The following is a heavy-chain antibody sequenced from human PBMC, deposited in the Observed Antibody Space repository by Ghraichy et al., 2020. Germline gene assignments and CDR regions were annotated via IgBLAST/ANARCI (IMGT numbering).Heavy chain of an antibody. Sequence: SQTLYLTCSVSGGSISRYYWSWIRQTAGEGLEWIGRIYHSGATYYSPSLKSRVTMSIDTSKNQFSLRLSAVTAADTAVYYCARDNSFYVWDDKRYYFAMDVWGQGTTVTVS. D-gene: IGHD1-1*01. V-gene: IGHV4-4*07. CDR1: GGSISRYY. CDR3: ARDNSFYVWDDKRYYFAMDV. CDR2: IYHSGAT. J-gene: IGHJ6*02.